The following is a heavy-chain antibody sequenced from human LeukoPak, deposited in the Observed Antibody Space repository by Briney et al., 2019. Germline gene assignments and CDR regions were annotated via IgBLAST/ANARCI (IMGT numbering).Heavy chain of an antibody. D-gene: IGHD2-8*01. CDR1: GYSISSGYY. Sequence: PSETLSLTCTVSGYSISSGYYWGWIRQPPGKGLEWIGSIYHSGSTYYNPSLKSRVTISVDTYKNQFSLKLSSVTAADTAVYYCAGTLIANCTNGVCYGNFDYWGQGTLVTVSS. CDR2: IYHSGST. V-gene: IGHV4-38-2*02. J-gene: IGHJ4*02. CDR3: AGTLIANCTNGVCYGNFDY.